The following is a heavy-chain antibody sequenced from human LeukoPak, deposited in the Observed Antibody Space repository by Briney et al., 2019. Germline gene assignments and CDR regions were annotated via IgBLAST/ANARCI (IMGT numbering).Heavy chain of an antibody. J-gene: IGHJ4*02. V-gene: IGHV3-21*01. CDR3: ARDYYGSGSYPHY. D-gene: IGHD3-10*01. CDR2: ISSSSSYI. CDR1: GFTFSSYA. Sequence: GGSLRLSCAASGFTFSSYAMSWVRQAPGKGLEWVSSISSSSSYIYSADSVKGRFTISRDNAKNSLYLQMNSLRAEDTAVYYCARDYYGSGSYPHYWGQGTLVTVSS.